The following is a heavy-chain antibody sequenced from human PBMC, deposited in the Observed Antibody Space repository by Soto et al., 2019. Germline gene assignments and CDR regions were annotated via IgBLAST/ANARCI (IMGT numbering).Heavy chain of an antibody. Sequence: QVQLVQSGAEVKKPGSSVKVSCKASGGTFSSYTISWVRQAPGQGLEWMGRIIPILGIANYAQKFQGRVTITADKSTSTAYMELSSLRSEDTAVYYCARDCSSIRCWDAFDIWGQGTMVTVSS. CDR2: IIPILGIA. CDR3: ARDCSSIRCWDAFDI. D-gene: IGHD2-2*01. J-gene: IGHJ3*02. CDR1: GGTFSSYT. V-gene: IGHV1-69*08.